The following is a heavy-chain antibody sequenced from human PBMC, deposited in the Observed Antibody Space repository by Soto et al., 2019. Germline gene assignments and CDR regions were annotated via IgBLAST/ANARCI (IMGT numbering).Heavy chain of an antibody. CDR3: AALFGSGHDY. J-gene: IGHJ4*02. V-gene: IGHV1-58*01. D-gene: IGHD3-10*02. CDR1: GFTFTTSP. Sequence: QMQLVQSGPEVKKPGTSVKVSCKASGFTFTTSPVQWVRQARGQRLEWIGWIVVGSGNTNYAQKFQERVTITRDMSTSTAYMELTSLRSEDTAVYYCAALFGSGHDYWGQGTLVTVSS. CDR2: IVVGSGNT.